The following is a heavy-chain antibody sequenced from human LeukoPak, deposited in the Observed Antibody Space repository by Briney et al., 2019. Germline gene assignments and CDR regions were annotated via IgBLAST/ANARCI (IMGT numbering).Heavy chain of an antibody. Sequence: SETLSLTCTVSGGSISSYYWSWIRQPPGKGLEWIGYIYYSGSTNYNPSLKSRVTMSVDTSKNQFSLKLSSVTAADTAVYYCARDYFPPTYYYGSGSPRAFDIWGQGTMVTVSS. V-gene: IGHV4-59*01. J-gene: IGHJ3*02. D-gene: IGHD3-10*01. CDR2: IYYSGST. CDR1: GGSISSYY. CDR3: ARDYFPPTYYYGSGSPRAFDI.